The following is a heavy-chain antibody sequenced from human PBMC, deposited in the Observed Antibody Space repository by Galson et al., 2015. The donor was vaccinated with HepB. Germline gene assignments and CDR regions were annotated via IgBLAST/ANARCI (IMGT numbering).Heavy chain of an antibody. CDR3: AKDERDGQINGWNAFET. Sequence: SLRLSCAASGFTFSNYATSWVRQAPGKGLEWVSGINDSGDRTKYADSVKGRFTISRDNSKNTLYLQMNSLKTEDTAVYYCAKDERDGQINGWNAFETWGQGTRVSVSS. V-gene: IGHV3-23*01. D-gene: IGHD2-15*01. CDR2: INDSGDRT. J-gene: IGHJ3*02. CDR1: GFTFSNYA.